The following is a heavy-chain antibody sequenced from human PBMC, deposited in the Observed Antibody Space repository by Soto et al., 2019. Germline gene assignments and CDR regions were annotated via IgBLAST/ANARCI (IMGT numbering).Heavy chain of an antibody. V-gene: IGHV1-2*02. Sequence: QVQLVQSGAEVKKPGASVKVSCKASGYTFTGYYMHWVRQAPGQGLEWMGWINPNSGGTNYAQKFQGRVTMTRDTSTSTVYMELSSLRSEDTAVYYCARGDTAMVNYFDYRGQGTLVTVSS. J-gene: IGHJ4*02. D-gene: IGHD5-18*01. CDR2: INPNSGGT. CDR1: GYTFTGYY. CDR3: ARGDTAMVNYFDY.